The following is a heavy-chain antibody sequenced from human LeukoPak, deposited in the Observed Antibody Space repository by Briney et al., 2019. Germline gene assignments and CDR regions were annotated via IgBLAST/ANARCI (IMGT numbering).Heavy chain of an antibody. J-gene: IGHJ6*03. CDR1: GYTFTSYY. CDR2: MNPNSGNT. Sequence: ASVKVSCKASGYTFTSYYINWVRQATGQGPEWTGWMNPNSGNTDYAQRFQGRVTMTRNTSISTAYMELSRLRSDDTAVYYCARGMEYGSGSYSIYYYYYMDVWGKGTTVTVSS. CDR3: ARGMEYGSGSYSIYYYYYMDV. D-gene: IGHD3-10*01. V-gene: IGHV1-8*01.